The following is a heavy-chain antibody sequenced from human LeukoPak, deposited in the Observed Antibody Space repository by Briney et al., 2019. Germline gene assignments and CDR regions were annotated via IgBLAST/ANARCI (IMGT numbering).Heavy chain of an antibody. CDR3: VRRTSGSYSDY. Sequence: KPSETLSLTCTVSGGSISSSSVYWGWIRQPPGKGLERIATISYSGSTTSYNPSLKSRVTISVDTSKNQFSLRLNSVTAADTAVYYCVRRTSGSYSDYWGQGTLVTVSS. CDR1: GGSISSSSVY. V-gene: IGHV4-39*01. D-gene: IGHD1-26*01. J-gene: IGHJ4*02. CDR2: ISYSGSTT.